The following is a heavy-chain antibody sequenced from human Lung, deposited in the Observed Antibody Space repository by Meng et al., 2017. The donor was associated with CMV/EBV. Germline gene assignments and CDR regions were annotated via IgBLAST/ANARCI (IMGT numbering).Heavy chain of an antibody. D-gene: IGHD2/OR15-2a*01. CDR1: GDTLNELS. Sequence: ASVKVSCKLSGDTLNELSIHWVRQAPGKGLEWMGGFDPEHSEAIYAQNFQGRVTMTEDTSTETAYMELSSLRSGDTAVYYCARGQVQCSTINCHDYRFSGMDVWGQGTTVTVSS. V-gene: IGHV1-24*01. CDR2: FDPEHSEA. J-gene: IGHJ6*02. CDR3: ARGQVQCSTINCHDYRFSGMDV.